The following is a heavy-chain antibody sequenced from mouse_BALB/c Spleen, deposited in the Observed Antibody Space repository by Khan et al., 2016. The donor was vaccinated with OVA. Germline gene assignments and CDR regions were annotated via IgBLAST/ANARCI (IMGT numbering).Heavy chain of an antibody. V-gene: IGHV2-2*02. CDR3: AKNDYYDEAIAY. J-gene: IGHJ3*01. Sequence: VQLLQSGPGLVPPSQSLSITCTVSGFSLTTYGVHWVRQSPRKGLEWLGVIWSGGSTDYNAPFISRLSISKDSSKSQVFFKMNSLQVNDTAIYYCAKNDYYDEAIAYWGQGTLVTVSA. D-gene: IGHD1-1*01. CDR1: GFSLTTYG. CDR2: IWSGGST.